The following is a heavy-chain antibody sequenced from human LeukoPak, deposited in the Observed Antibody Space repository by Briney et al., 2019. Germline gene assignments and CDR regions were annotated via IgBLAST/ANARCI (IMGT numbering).Heavy chain of an antibody. CDR2: IHYSGST. D-gene: IGHD2-21*02. Sequence: SETLSLTCTVSGGSFTSADNYCSWIRQPPGKGLEWIGYIHYSGSTFYNPSLKSRVTMSVDTSKNQFSLKLNSVTAADTAVYICARGELLYDYWGQGTLVTVSS. CDR3: ARGELLYDY. V-gene: IGHV4-30-4*01. CDR1: GGSFTSADNY. J-gene: IGHJ4*02.